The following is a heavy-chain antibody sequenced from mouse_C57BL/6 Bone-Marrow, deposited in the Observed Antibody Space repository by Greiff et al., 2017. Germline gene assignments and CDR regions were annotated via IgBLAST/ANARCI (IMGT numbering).Heavy chain of an antibody. CDR3: ARHSTYYSNYNY. Sequence: EVQLVESGGGLVKPGGSLKLSCAASGFTFSSYTMSWVRQTPEQRLAWVATISGGGGHTYYPDSVKGRFTISRDNAKNTLYLQMSSLRSEDTALYYCARHSTYYSNYNYWGQGTTLTVSS. D-gene: IGHD2-5*01. CDR2: ISGGGGHT. J-gene: IGHJ2*01. CDR1: GFTFSSYT. V-gene: IGHV5-9*01.